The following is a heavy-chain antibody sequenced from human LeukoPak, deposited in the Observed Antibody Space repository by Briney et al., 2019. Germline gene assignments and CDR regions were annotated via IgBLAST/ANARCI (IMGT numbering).Heavy chain of an antibody. V-gene: IGHV4-39*01. D-gene: IGHD2-15*01. Sequence: PSETLSLTCTVSGGSISSSSYYWGWIRQPPGKGLEWIGSIYYSGSTYYNPSPKSRVTISVDTSKNQFSLKLSSVTAADTAVYYCASLGCSGGSCYSVDYWGQGTLVTVSS. CDR2: IYYSGST. J-gene: IGHJ4*02. CDR1: GGSISSSSYY. CDR3: ASLGCSGGSCYSVDY.